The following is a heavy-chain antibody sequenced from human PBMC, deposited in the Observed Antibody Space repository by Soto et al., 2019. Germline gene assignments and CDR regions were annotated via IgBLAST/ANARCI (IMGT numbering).Heavy chain of an antibody. CDR1: GFTFSDSY. D-gene: IGHD2-8*01. Sequence: QVLLVESGGGLVKPGGSLRLSCAASGFTFSDSYMSWIRQAPGKGLEWVSYINSSSATSNYADSVRGGFTISRDNAKNSLYLQMNSLRAEDTAVYYCARDNGGAFDYWGQGTLVTVSS. CDR2: INSSSATS. J-gene: IGHJ4*02. CDR3: ARDNGGAFDY. V-gene: IGHV3-11*01.